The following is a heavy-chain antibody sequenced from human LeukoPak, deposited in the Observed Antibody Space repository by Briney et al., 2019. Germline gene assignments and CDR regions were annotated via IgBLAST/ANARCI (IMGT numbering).Heavy chain of an antibody. CDR2: IYHSGST. D-gene: IGHD3-16*01. CDR1: GYSISSGYY. V-gene: IGHV4-38-2*02. Sequence: PSETLSLTCTVSGYSISSGYYWGWIRQPPGKGLEWIGSIYHSGSTYYNPSLKSRVTISVDTSKNQFSLKLSSVTAADTAVYYCARDYGAFDIWGQGTMVTVSS. CDR3: ARDYGAFDI. J-gene: IGHJ3*02.